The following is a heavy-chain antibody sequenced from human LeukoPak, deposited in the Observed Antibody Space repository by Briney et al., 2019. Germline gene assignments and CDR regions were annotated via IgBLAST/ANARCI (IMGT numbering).Heavy chain of an antibody. D-gene: IGHD1-26*01. CDR3: ARWIDSGSYFGY. J-gene: IGHJ4*02. V-gene: IGHV3-21*01. Sequence: KPGRSLRLSCAASGFTFSSYSMNWVRQAPGKGLEWVSSISSSSSYIYYADSVKGRFTISRDNAKNSLYLQMNSLRAEDTAVYYCARWIDSGSYFGYWGQGTLVTVSS. CDR1: GFTFSSYS. CDR2: ISSSSSYI.